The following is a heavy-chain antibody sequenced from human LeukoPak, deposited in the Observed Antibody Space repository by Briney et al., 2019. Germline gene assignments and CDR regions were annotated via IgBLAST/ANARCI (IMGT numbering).Heavy chain of an antibody. CDR2: INPNSGGT. D-gene: IGHD2-15*01. V-gene: IGHV1-2*02. CDR1: GYTFTGYY. CDR3: ARDPNCSGGSCYSIDSYFDY. Sequence: ASVKVSCKASGYTFTGYYMHWVRQAPGQGLEWMGWINPNSGGTNYAQKFQGRVTMTRDTSISTAYMELSRLRSDDTAVYYCARDPNCSGGSCYSIDSYFDYWGQGTLVTVSP. J-gene: IGHJ4*02.